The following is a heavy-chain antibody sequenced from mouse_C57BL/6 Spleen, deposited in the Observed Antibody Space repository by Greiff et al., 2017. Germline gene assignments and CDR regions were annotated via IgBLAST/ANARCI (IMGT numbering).Heavy chain of an antibody. J-gene: IGHJ1*03. V-gene: IGHV1-80*01. D-gene: IGHD1-1*01. CDR3: ARSGYYGSSYGYFDV. CDR1: GYAFSSYW. CDR2: IYPGDGDT. Sequence: VQGVESGAELVKPGASVKISCKASGYAFSSYWMNWVKQRPGKGLEWIGQIYPGDGDTNYNGKFKGKATLTADKSSSTAYMQLSSLTSEDSAVYFCARSGYYGSSYGYFDVWGTGTTVTVSS.